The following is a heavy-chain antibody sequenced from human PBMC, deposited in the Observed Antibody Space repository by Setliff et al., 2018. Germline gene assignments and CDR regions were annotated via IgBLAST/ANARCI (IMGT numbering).Heavy chain of an antibody. J-gene: IGHJ6*02. CDR2: MNPNNGNT. CDR3: ERARCLDV. CDR1: GYTFTSYG. V-gene: IGHV1-8*02. Sequence: ASVKVSCKASGYTFTSYGISWVRQAPGQGLEWMGGMNPNNGNTGYAQKFQGRVTMTRNTSISTAYMELSSLRSEDTAVYYCERARCLDVWGQGTTDTVSS.